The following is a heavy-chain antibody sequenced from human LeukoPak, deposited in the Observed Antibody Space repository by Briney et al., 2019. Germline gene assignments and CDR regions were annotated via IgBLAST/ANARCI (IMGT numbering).Heavy chain of an antibody. Sequence: SAGSLRLSCAASGFIVSGNFMNWVRQAPGKGLEWVSILYAGGTTSYTDSVKGRSTISRDSSKNTLYLQMKSLRGEDAAVYYCARGFPPAHWGQGTLVTVSS. CDR1: GFIVSGNF. CDR2: LYAGGTT. V-gene: IGHV3-53*01. J-gene: IGHJ4*02. D-gene: IGHD3-10*01. CDR3: ARGFPPAH.